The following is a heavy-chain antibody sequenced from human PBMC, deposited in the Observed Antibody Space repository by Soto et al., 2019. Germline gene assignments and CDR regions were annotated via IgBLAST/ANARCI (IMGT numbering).Heavy chain of an antibody. CDR1: GFTFSSYS. CDR3: ARDDSTPHQGVYYYYGMDV. D-gene: IGHD2-2*01. Sequence: PGGSLRLSCAASGFTFSSYSMNWVRQAPGKGLEWVSSISSSSSYIYYADSVKGRFTISRDSAKNSLYLQMNSLRAEDTAVYYCARDDSTPHQGVYYYYGMDVWGQGTTVTVAS. V-gene: IGHV3-21*01. J-gene: IGHJ6*02. CDR2: ISSSSSYI.